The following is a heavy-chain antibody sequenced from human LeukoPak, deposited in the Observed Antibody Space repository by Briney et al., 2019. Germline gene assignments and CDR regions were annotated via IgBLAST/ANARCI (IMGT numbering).Heavy chain of an antibody. J-gene: IGHJ5*02. CDR2: IIPIFGTA. CDR1: GGTFGSYA. V-gene: IGHV1-69*13. Sequence: SVKVSCKASGGTFGSYAISWVRQAPGQGLEWMGGIIPIFGTANYAQKFQGRVTITADESTSTAYMELSSLRSEDTAVYYCARRTRRWDWFDPWGQGTVVTVSS. D-gene: IGHD1-7*01. CDR3: ARRTRRWDWFDP.